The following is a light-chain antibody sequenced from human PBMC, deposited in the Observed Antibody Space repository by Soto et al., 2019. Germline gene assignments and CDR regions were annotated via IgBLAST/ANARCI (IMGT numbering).Light chain of an antibody. CDR1: QDINKY. V-gene: IGKV1-33*01. CDR2: DAS. Sequence: DIQMTQSPSSLYASVGDRITITCQASQDINKYLKWYQQKLGTHPKLLIYDASNLQRGVPSRLSGSESGTHFRLSISRLQPEDIAAYYCQQNKNGPLTFGGGTKV. J-gene: IGKJ4*01. CDR3: QQNKNGPLT.